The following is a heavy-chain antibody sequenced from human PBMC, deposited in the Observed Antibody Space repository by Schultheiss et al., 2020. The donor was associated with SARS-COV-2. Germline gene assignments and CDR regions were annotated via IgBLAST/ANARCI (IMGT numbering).Heavy chain of an antibody. CDR1: GFIFSSYG. J-gene: IGHJ4*02. D-gene: IGHD6-13*01. CDR2: IWYDGSNK. Sequence: GGSLRLSCAASGFIFSSYGMHWVRQAPGKGLEWVAVIWYDGSNKYYADSVKGRFTISRDNSKNTLYLQMNSLRAEDTAVYYCASLAAADYFDYWGQGTLVTVSS. CDR3: ASLAAADYFDY. V-gene: IGHV3-33*01.